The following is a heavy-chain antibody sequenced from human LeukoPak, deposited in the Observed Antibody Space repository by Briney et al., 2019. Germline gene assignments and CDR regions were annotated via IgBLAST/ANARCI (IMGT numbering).Heavy chain of an antibody. Sequence: ASVKVSCKASGYTFTNYGIIWVRQAPGQGLEWMGLISPYNGDTNYVQKLQGRVTMTTVTSTSTAYMELRSLRSDDTALYYCARSGTTGDYYYYMDVWGKGTTVTVPS. J-gene: IGHJ6*03. V-gene: IGHV1-18*01. CDR3: ARSGTTGDYYYYMDV. CDR1: GYTFTNYG. CDR2: ISPYNGDT. D-gene: IGHD4-17*01.